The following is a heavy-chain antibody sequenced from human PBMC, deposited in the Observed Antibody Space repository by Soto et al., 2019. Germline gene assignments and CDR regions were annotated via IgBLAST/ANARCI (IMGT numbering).Heavy chain of an antibody. J-gene: IGHJ5*02. D-gene: IGHD2-2*01. CDR1: GGSISSNNW. CDR2: IFHSEST. Sequence: QVQLRESGPGLVKPSGTLSLTCAVSGGSISSNNWWSWVRQAPGPGLEWIGDIFHSESTNYNPSLKSRVTISVDKSKNQFSLKLSSVTAADTAMYYCARLFCSSSSCLTPSWFDPWGQGTLVTVSS. CDR3: ARLFCSSSSCLTPSWFDP. V-gene: IGHV4-4*02.